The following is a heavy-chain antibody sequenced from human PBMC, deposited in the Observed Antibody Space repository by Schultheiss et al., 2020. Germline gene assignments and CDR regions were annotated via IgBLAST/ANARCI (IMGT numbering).Heavy chain of an antibody. V-gene: IGHV3-11*04. J-gene: IGHJ4*02. CDR3: VTEGIPGNYDY. CDR2: ISSSGTTI. Sequence: GGSLRLSCAASGFTVSSNYMSWVRQAPGKGLEWVSYISSSGTTIYYADSVKGRFTISRDNAKNSLYLQMSSLRAEDTAAYYCVTEGIPGNYDYWGQGTLVTVSS. CDR1: GFTVSSNY. D-gene: IGHD1-20*01.